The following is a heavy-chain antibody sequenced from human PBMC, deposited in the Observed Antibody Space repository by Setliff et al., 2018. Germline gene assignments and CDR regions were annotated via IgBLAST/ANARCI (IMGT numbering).Heavy chain of an antibody. CDR2: IYYSGST. J-gene: IGHJ3*02. V-gene: IGHV4-31*03. CDR1: GGSTSSGGYY. D-gene: IGHD1-26*01. CDR3: ARDRRIVGARHAFDI. Sequence: KPSETLSLTCTVSGGSTSSGGYYWSWIRQHPGKGLEWIGYIYYSGSTYYNPSLKSRVTISVDTSKNQFSLKLSSVTAADTAVYYCARDRRIVGARHAFDIWGQGTMVTVSS.